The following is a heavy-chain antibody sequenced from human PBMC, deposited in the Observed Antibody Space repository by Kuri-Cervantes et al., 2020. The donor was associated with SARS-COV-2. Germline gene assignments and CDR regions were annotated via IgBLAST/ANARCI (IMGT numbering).Heavy chain of an antibody. V-gene: IGHV4-34*01. D-gene: IGHD6-19*01. CDR3: ASGYSSGPYDY. CDR2: INHSGST. Sequence: SQTLSLTCAVYGGSFSGYYWNWIRQPPGKGLEWIGEINHSGSTNYNPSLKSRVTISVDTSKNQFSLKLSSVTAADTAVYYCASGYSSGPYDYWGQGTLVTVSS. CDR1: GGSFSGYY. J-gene: IGHJ4*02.